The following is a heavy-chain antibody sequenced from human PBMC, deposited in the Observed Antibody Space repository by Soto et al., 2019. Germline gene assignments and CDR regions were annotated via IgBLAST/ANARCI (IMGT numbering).Heavy chain of an antibody. D-gene: IGHD3-22*01. J-gene: IGHJ5*02. CDR1: GFTFSNYA. Sequence: PGGSPRLSCAASGFTFSNYAMSWVRQAPGKGLEWVSFISGGGGDTYYADSVKGRFTISRDNSKDTLYLQMNSLRAEDTAVYYCAKRDRRFDPWGQGTLVTVSS. CDR3: AKRDRRFDP. CDR2: ISGGGGDT. V-gene: IGHV3-23*01.